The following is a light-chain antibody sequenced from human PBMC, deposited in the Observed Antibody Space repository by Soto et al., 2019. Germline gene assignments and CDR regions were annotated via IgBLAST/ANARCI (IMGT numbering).Light chain of an antibody. Sequence: QSALTQPASVSGSPGQSITISCTGTSSAVGGYNYVSWYQQHPGKAPKLVIYDVSNRPSGVSNRFSGSKSGNTASLTISGLQAEDEADYYCNSYTSSSTYVFGTGTKLTVL. V-gene: IGLV2-14*01. CDR1: SSAVGGYNY. J-gene: IGLJ1*01. CDR3: NSYTSSSTYV. CDR2: DVS.